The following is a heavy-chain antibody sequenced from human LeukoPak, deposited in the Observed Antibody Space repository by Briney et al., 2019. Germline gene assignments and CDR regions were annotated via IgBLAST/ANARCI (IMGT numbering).Heavy chain of an antibody. V-gene: IGHV1-24*01. CDR3: ATVKSIVGATFDY. D-gene: IGHD1-26*01. J-gene: IGHJ4*02. CDR1: GYTLTELS. CDR2: FDPEDGET. Sequence: ASVKVFCKVSGYTLTELSMHWVRQAPGKGLEWMGGFDPEDGETIYAQKFQGRVTMTEDTSTDTAYMELSSLRSEDTAVYYCATVKSIVGATFDYWGQGTLVTVSS.